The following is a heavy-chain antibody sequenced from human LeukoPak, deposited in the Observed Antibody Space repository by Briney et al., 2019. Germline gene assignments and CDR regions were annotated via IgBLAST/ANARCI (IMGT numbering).Heavy chain of an antibody. Sequence: GASVKVSCKASGYTFTGYYMHWVRQAPGQGLEWMGWINPNSGNTGYAQKFQGRVTMTRNTSISTAYMELSSLRSEDTAVYYCARGVSPRTLGIPDYWGQGTLVTVSS. V-gene: IGHV1-8*02. J-gene: IGHJ4*02. D-gene: IGHD7-27*01. CDR2: INPNSGNT. CDR1: GYTFTGYY. CDR3: ARGVSPRTLGIPDY.